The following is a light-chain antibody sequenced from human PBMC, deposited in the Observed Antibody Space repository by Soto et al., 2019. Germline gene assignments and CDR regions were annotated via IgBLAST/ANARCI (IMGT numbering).Light chain of an antibody. CDR1: SSDGGGYNF. CDR3: SSYTSSSTRV. J-gene: IGLJ1*01. CDR2: DVS. Sequence: QSVLTQPASVSGSPGQSIAISCTGTSSDGGGYNFVSWYQQHPGKAPKLMIYDVSNRPSGVSNRFSGSKSGNTASLTISWLQAEDEADYYCSSYTSSSTRVFGTGTKVTVL. V-gene: IGLV2-14*01.